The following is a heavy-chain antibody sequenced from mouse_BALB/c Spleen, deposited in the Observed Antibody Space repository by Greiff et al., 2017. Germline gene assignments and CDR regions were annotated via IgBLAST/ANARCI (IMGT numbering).Heavy chain of an antibody. CDR3: ARTTATDYYAMDY. J-gene: IGHJ4*01. Sequence: QVQLQQPGAELVKPGASVKLSCKASGYTFTSYWMHWVKQRPGQGLEWIGEIDPSDSYTNYNQKFKGKATLTVDKSSSTAYMQLCSLTSEDSAVYYCARTTATDYYAMDYWGQGTSVTVSS. D-gene: IGHD1-2*01. V-gene: IGHV1-69*02. CDR2: IDPSDSYT. CDR1: GYTFTSYW.